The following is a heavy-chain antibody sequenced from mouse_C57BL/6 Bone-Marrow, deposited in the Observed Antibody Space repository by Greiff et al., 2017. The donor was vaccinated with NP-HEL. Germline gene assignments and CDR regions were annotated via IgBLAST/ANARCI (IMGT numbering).Heavy chain of an antibody. CDR2: ISDGGSYT. J-gene: IGHJ3*01. CDR1: GFTFSSYA. V-gene: IGHV5-4*01. Sequence: EVQLVESGGGLVKPGGSLKLSCAASGFTFSSYAMSWVRQTPEKRLEWVATISDGGSYTYYPDNVKGRFTISRDNAKNNLYLQMSHLKSEDTAMYYCARDYIAYWGQGTLVTVSA. CDR3: ARDYIAY. D-gene: IGHD2-12*01.